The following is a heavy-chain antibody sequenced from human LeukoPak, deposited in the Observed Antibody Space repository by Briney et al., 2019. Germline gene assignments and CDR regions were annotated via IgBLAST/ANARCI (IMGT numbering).Heavy chain of an antibody. CDR1: GGSVSSGSYY. D-gene: IGHD4-17*01. CDR2: IYYSGST. J-gene: IGHJ4*02. Sequence: SEILSLTCTVSGGSVSSGSYYWSWIRQPPGKGLEWIGYIYYSGSTNYNPSLKSRVTISVDTSKNQFSLKLSSVTAADTAVYYCARGGTVTYDYWGQGTLVTVSS. V-gene: IGHV4-61*01. CDR3: ARGGTVTYDY.